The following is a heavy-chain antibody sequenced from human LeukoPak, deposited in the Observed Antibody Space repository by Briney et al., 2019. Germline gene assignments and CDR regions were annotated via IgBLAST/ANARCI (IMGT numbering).Heavy chain of an antibody. CDR2: ISASGGRT. D-gene: IGHD5-18*01. J-gene: IGHJ4*02. CDR3: AKERVDTAMISTFDY. V-gene: IGHV3-23*01. Sequence: GGSLRLSCAASGFTFSRYALSWVRQPPGKGLEWVSSISASGGRTYYADSVEGRFTISRDNSKNTLYLQMNSLRAEDTAVYYCAKERVDTAMISTFDYWGQGTLVTVSS. CDR1: GFTFSRYA.